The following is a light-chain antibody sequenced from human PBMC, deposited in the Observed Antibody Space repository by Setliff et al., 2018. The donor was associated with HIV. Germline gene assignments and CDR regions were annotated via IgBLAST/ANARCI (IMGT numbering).Light chain of an antibody. CDR1: SSDVGSYNF. CDR3: CSYTSSLTYV. CDR2: DVS. J-gene: IGLJ1*01. Sequence: QSVLTQPASVSGSPGQSITISCSGSSSDVGSYNFVSWYQQHPGKAPQVIIYDVSRRPSGVSIRFSGSNSGNTASLTISGLQAEDQADYYCCSYTSSLTYVFGTGTKVTVL. V-gene: IGLV2-14*03.